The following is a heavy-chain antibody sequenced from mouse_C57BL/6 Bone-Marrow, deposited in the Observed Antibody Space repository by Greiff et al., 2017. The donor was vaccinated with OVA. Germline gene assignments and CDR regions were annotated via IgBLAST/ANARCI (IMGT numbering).Heavy chain of an antibody. Sequence: EVQGVESGEGLVKPGGSLKLSCAASGFTFSSYAMSWVRQTPEKRLEWVAYISSGGDYIYYADTVKGRFTISRDNARNTLYLQMSSLKSEDTAMYYCTRVEYYYGSSSAWFAYWGQGTLVTVSA. CDR2: ISSGGDYI. J-gene: IGHJ3*01. D-gene: IGHD1-1*01. V-gene: IGHV5-9-1*02. CDR3: TRVEYYYGSSSAWFAY. CDR1: GFTFSSYA.